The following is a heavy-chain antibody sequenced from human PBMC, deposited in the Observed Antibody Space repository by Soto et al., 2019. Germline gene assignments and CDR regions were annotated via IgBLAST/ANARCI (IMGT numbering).Heavy chain of an antibody. V-gene: IGHV1-46*01. CDR1: GYTFSNHY. CDR2: SNPSGGTA. J-gene: IGHJ4*02. CDR3: AREGSYYFDSRNDY. Sequence: QVQLVQSGAEVKRPGASVKISCEASGYTFSNHYIHWVRQAPGQGLEWIGISNPSGGTASNAQKFQGRVTMTRDTSASTAYLMLSSLTSGDTAVYYCAREGSYYFDSRNDYWGQGTLVTVSS. D-gene: IGHD3-22*01.